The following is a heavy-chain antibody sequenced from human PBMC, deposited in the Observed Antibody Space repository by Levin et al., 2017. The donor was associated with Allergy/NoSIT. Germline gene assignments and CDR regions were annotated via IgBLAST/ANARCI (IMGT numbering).Heavy chain of an antibody. CDR1: GITLNNYA. Sequence: GESLKISCAASGITLNNYAMSWVRQAPGEGLEWVSAIFNSGVGTYYADSVKGRFTISRDNSKNTMYLQMNSLRAEDTAVYFCAKDAIRGSDQPYYFDYWGQGTLVTASS. CDR2: IFNSGVGT. J-gene: IGHJ4*02. CDR3: AKDAIRGSDQPYYFDY. D-gene: IGHD6-19*01. V-gene: IGHV3-23*01.